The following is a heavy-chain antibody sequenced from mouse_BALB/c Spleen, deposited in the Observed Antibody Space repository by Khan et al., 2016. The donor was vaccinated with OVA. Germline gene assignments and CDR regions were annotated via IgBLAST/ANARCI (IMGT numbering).Heavy chain of an antibody. Sequence: EVELVESGGDLVKPGGSLKLSCAASGFTFSNYAMSWVRQTPEKRLEWVASISSGGTTYFPDSVKGRLTISRDNGRNILYLQMSSLRSEDTAMYYWARDYWFTYWGQRTLVTVSA. CDR1: GFTFSNYA. CDR2: ISSGGTT. D-gene: IGHD2-13*01. J-gene: IGHJ3*01. V-gene: IGHV5-6-5*01. CDR3: ARDYWFTY.